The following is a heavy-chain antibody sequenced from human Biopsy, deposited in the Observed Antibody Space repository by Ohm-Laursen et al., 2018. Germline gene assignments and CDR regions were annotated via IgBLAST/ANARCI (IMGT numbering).Heavy chain of an antibody. D-gene: IGHD3-10*01. V-gene: IGHV4-39*01. CDR2: IYYSGST. J-gene: IGHJ3*02. CDR3: ARRIPDYGSGSYFDAFDI. Sequence: PSETLSLTCTVSGGSISSSTYWWGWIRQPPEKGLDWIGSIYYSGSTYYNPSLKSRVTISVDTSKNHFSLKLSSVTAADAAVYYCARRIPDYGSGSYFDAFDIWGRGTMVTVSS. CDR1: GGSISSSTYW.